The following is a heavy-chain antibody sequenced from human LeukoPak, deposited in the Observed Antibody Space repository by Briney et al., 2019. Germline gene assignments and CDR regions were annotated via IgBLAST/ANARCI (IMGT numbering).Heavy chain of an antibody. J-gene: IGHJ6*03. CDR2: ISSSGGTE. D-gene: IGHD6-13*01. Sequence: GGSLRLSCAASGFTFSSYEMNWVRQAPGKGLEWVSYISSSGGTEYYADSVKGRFTISRDNAKNSLYLQMNSLRAEDTAVYYCARESMGISYYMDVWGKGTTVAISS. CDR3: ARESMGISYYMDV. CDR1: GFTFSSYE. V-gene: IGHV3-48*03.